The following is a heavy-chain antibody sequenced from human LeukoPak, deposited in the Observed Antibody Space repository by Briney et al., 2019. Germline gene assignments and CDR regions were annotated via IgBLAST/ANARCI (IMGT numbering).Heavy chain of an antibody. D-gene: IGHD3-3*01. CDR1: GFTFSSYA. CDR3: ARVWNGYRPYMDV. V-gene: IGHV3-21*04. J-gene: IGHJ6*02. Sequence: PGRSLRLSCAASGFTFSSYAMHWVRQAPGKGLEWVSSISSNSNYIYYADSMKGRFTIFRDNAKNSLYLQMNSLRAEDTAMYYCARVWNGYRPYMDVWGQGTTVTVSS. CDR2: ISSNSNYI.